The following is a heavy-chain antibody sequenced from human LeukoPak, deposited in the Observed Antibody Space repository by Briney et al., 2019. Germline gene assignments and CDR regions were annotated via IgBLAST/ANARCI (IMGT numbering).Heavy chain of an antibody. D-gene: IGHD3-10*01. V-gene: IGHV3-23*01. Sequence: QPGGSLRLSCADSGFTSSSYAMSWVRQAPGKGLGWVSGISGSGGGTYYADSVKGRFTISRDNSKNTLYLQMNSLRAEDTAIYYCSKDRTTSGGAEGYWGQGTLVTVSS. CDR1: GFTSSSYA. CDR3: SKDRTTSGGAEGY. J-gene: IGHJ4*02. CDR2: ISGSGGGT.